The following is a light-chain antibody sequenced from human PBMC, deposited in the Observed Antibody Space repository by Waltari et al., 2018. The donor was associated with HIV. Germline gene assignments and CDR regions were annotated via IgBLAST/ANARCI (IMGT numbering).Light chain of an antibody. J-gene: IGLJ1*01. Sequence: QSALTQPASVSGSPGQSITISCTGTSNAVGGYNYVPWYQQHPGKAPKFMIYEVSNRPSGVSKRFSGSKSGNTASLTISGLQAEDEADYYCSSYTSTSTGVFGTGTKVTVL. CDR2: EVS. V-gene: IGLV2-14*01. CDR1: SNAVGGYNY. CDR3: SSYTSTSTGV.